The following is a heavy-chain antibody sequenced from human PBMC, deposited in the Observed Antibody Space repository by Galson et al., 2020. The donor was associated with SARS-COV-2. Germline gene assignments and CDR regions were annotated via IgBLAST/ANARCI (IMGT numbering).Heavy chain of an antibody. CDR2: IYPFYPET. CDR3: ARHLVVPAATDETDYFYGMDV. V-gene: IGHV5-51*01. D-gene: IGHD2-2*01. CDR1: GYSFTSYW. Sequence: KIGESLKISRNGSGYSFTSYWNAWVRQIPGQGLEWMGIIYPFYPETIQSPSFQGQVTISADKSISTAYLQWSSLKASDTAMYYCARHLVVPAATDETDYFYGMDVWGQGTTVTVSS. J-gene: IGHJ6*02.